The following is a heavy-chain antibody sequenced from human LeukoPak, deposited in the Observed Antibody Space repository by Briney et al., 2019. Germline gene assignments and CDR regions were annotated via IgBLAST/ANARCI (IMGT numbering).Heavy chain of an antibody. D-gene: IGHD2-8*01. CDR1: GFTFSSYA. Sequence: GGSLRLSCAASGFTFSSYAMSWFRQAPGKGLEWVSAISGSGGSTYYADSVKGRFTIFRDNSKNTLYLQMNSLRAEDTAVYYCAKDLRGIVLMVYALGAFDIWGQGTMVTVSS. V-gene: IGHV3-23*01. CDR3: AKDLRGIVLMVYALGAFDI. CDR2: ISGSGGST. J-gene: IGHJ3*02.